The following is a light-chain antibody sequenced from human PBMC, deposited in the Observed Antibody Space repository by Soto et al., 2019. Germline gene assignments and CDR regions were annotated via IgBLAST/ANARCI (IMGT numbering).Light chain of an antibody. CDR1: SSNIGSNY. Sequence: QAVVTQPPSASGTPGQRVTISCSGSSSNIGSNYVYWYQQLPGTAPKLLIYRNNQRPSGVPDRFSGSKSGTSASLAISGLRSEDEADYYCAAWDDSLGGPEVVFGGGTKLTVL. V-gene: IGLV1-47*01. CDR3: AAWDDSLGGPEVV. J-gene: IGLJ2*01. CDR2: RNN.